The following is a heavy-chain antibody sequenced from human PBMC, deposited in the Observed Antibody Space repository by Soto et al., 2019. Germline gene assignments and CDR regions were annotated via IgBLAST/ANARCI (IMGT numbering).Heavy chain of an antibody. CDR3: VRGDKGGFDL. Sequence: EVQLVESEGGLVQRGGSLRLSCAASGITFNYYWMHWVRQAPGQGLVWVSHIPSDGSTTTYADSVKGRFTISRDNAKNTLYLQMNSLRAEDTAVYYCVRGDKGGFDLWGQGTTVTVSS. J-gene: IGHJ3*01. D-gene: IGHD2-21*02. CDR1: GITFNYYW. V-gene: IGHV3-74*01. CDR2: IPSDGSTT.